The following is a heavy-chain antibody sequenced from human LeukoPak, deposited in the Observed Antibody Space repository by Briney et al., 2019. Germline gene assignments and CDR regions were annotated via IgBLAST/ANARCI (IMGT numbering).Heavy chain of an antibody. CDR2: INQDGGTT. CDR1: GFTFSSLW. J-gene: IGHJ6*03. Sequence: GGSLRLSCAASGFTFSSLWMSWVSQAPGRGPEWVANINQDGGTTYYVASVKGRFTISRDNAKNSLSLQMSSLRAEDTAVYYCTKDRQGPNQYHMDVWGKGTTVTVSS. CDR3: TKDRQGPNQYHMDV. V-gene: IGHV3-7*01.